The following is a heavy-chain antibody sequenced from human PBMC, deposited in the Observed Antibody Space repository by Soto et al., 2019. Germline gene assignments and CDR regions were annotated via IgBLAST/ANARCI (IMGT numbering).Heavy chain of an antibody. V-gene: IGHV1-46*01. CDR3: VRGKMREMATILRDKWFDP. CDR1: GYTFTSYY. Sequence: GASVKVSCKASGYTFTSYYMHWVRQAPGQGLEWMGIINPSGGSTSYAQKFQGRVTMTRDTSTSTVYMELSSLRSEDTAVYYCVRGKMREMATILRDKWFDPWGQGTLVTVSS. D-gene: IGHD5-12*01. J-gene: IGHJ5*02. CDR2: INPSGGST.